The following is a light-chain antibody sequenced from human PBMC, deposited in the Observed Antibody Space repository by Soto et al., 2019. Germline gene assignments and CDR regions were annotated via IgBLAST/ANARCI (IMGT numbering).Light chain of an antibody. CDR1: RRDVGGYNY. CDR3: SSYTISNTLPFV. Sequence: QSALTQPASVSGSPGQSITISCTWTRRDVGGYNYVSWYQQYPGKSPKLLIYEVTHRPSGVSNRFSGSKSGNTASLTISGLKAEDEADYYCSSYTISNTLPFVFGTGTKVTVL. CDR2: EVT. V-gene: IGLV2-14*01. J-gene: IGLJ1*01.